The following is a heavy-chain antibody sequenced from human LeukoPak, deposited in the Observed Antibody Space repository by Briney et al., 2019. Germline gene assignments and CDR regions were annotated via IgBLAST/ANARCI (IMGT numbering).Heavy chain of an antibody. V-gene: IGHV3-23*01. CDR1: GFTFSSSA. J-gene: IGHJ4*02. CDR3: AKVTRIAVARDYFDY. D-gene: IGHD6-19*01. CDR2: ISGGAGST. Sequence: XGSLRLSCAASGFTFSSSAMSWVRQAPGKGLEWVSTISGGAGSTYYADSVKGRFTISRDNSKNTLYVQMNSLRAEDTAVYYCAKVTRIAVARDYFDYWGQGTLVTVSS.